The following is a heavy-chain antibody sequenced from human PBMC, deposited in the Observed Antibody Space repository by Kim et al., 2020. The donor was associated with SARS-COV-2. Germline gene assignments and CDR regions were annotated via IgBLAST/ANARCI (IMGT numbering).Heavy chain of an antibody. J-gene: IGHJ6*02. CDR2: INHSGST. D-gene: IGHD3-9*01. Sequence: SETLSLTCAVYGGSFSGYYWSWIRQPPGKGLEWIGEINHSGSTNYNPSPMSRVTISVDTSKNKFFLKLSSVTAADTAVYYFAMLILTGYYKYYYYVMDVRGLGTTVTGSS. CDR3: AMLILTGYYKYYYYVMDV. V-gene: IGHV4-34*01. CDR1: GGSFSGYY.